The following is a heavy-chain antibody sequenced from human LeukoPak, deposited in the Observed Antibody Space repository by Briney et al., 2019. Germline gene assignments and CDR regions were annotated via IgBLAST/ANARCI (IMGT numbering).Heavy chain of an antibody. CDR2: IKTKTDGGTP. Sequence: KPGESFRLSCTASGFTFSNAWMSWVRQAPGKGLEWVGRIKTKTDGGTPDYAAPVKGRFTISRDDSKNTLYLQMNSLKTDDTAVYYCTTRGDVGSSGWYYFDYWGQGTLVTVSS. D-gene: IGHD6-19*01. CDR1: GFTFSNAW. CDR3: TTRGDVGSSGWYYFDY. J-gene: IGHJ4*02. V-gene: IGHV3-15*01.